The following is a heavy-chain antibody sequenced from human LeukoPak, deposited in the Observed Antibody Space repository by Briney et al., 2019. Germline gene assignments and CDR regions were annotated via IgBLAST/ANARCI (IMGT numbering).Heavy chain of an antibody. CDR3: AKDRRSPHYFDY. V-gene: IGHV3-30*02. CDR2: IRYDGSNK. CDR1: GFTFSSYG. J-gene: IGHJ4*02. Sequence: GGSLRLSCAASGFTFSSYGMHWVRQAPGKGLEWVAFIRYDGSNKYYADSVKGRFTISRDNSKNTLYLQMNSLRAEDTAVYYCAKDRRSPHYFDYWGQGTLVTVSS. D-gene: IGHD2-15*01.